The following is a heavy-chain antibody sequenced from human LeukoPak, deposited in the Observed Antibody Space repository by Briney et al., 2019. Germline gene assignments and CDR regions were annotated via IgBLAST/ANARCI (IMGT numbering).Heavy chain of an antibody. V-gene: IGHV7-4-1*02. J-gene: IGHJ6*02. Sequence: ASVKVSCKASGYTFTGYYMHWVRQAPGQGLEWMGWINTNTGNPTYAQGFTGRFVFSLDTSVSTAYLQISSLKAEDTAVYYCVKSQWLVRDYYGMDVWGQGTTVTVSS. CDR3: VKSQWLVRDYYGMDV. CDR2: INTNTGNP. D-gene: IGHD6-19*01. CDR1: GYTFTGYY.